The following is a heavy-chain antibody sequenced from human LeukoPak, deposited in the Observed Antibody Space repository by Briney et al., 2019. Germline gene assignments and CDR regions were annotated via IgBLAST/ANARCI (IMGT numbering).Heavy chain of an antibody. CDR2: IYTSGST. CDR3: ARDSGEKTYYDFWSGYYTEY. J-gene: IGHJ4*02. D-gene: IGHD3-3*01. CDR1: GGSISSYY. V-gene: IGHV4-4*07. Sequence: SETLSLTCTVSGGSISSYYWSWIRQPAGKGLEWIGRIYTSGSTNYNPSLKSRVTMSVDTSKNQFSLKLSSVTAADTAVYYCARDSGEKTYYDFWSGYYTEYWGQGTLVTVSS.